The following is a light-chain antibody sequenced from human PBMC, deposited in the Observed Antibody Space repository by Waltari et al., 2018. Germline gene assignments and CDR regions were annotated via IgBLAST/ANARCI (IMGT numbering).Light chain of an antibody. Sequence: QSVLTQPPSVSGAPGQRVTISCTGTSHNIGAGSDVHWYQQLPGTAPKLLIHGNDNRPSGVPDRFSASKSDTSASLAITGLQAEDEADYYCQSYDSNLVVFGGGTKLTVL. CDR3: QSYDSNLVV. CDR1: SHNIGAGSD. V-gene: IGLV1-40*01. J-gene: IGLJ2*01. CDR2: GND.